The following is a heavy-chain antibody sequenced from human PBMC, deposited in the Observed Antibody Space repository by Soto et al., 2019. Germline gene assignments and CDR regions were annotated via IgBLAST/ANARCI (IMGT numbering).Heavy chain of an antibody. J-gene: IGHJ4*02. Sequence: EVQLLESGGGLVQPGGSLRLSCAASGFTFSSYAMSWVRQAPGKGLEWVSGISGGGGSTYFADSVKGRFTISRDNSKNTLNLQMNSLRADDTAVYFCAKGSVVTYLGYWGQGTLITVSS. D-gene: IGHD3-22*01. CDR3: AKGSVVTYLGY. CDR2: ISGGGGST. V-gene: IGHV3-23*01. CDR1: GFTFSSYA.